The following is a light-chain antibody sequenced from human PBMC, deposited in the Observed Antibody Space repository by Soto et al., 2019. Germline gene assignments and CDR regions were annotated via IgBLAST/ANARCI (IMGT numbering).Light chain of an antibody. J-gene: IGKJ3*01. Sequence: AIQLTQSPSSLSASVGDRVTITCRTTQGISSALAWYQQRPGKPPKLLIFDASNLESGVPSRFSGSGSGTHFTLAISSLQPEDFATYYCQQISSYPGTFGPGTKVDLK. CDR3: QQISSYPGT. CDR1: QGISSA. V-gene: IGKV1-13*02. CDR2: DAS.